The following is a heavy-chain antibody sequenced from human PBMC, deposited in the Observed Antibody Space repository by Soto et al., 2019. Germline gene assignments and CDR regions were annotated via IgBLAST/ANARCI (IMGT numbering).Heavy chain of an antibody. J-gene: IGHJ4*02. V-gene: IGHV2-5*02. Sequence: QITLKESGPTLVKPTQTLTPTCTFSGFSLSTSGVGVGWIRQPPGKALEWLALIYWDDDKRYSPLLKSRFTITKDTSKSQVVLTMTNMDPVDTATYYCAHRGAGEPEWAWGQGTLVTVSS. CDR1: GFSLSTSGVG. CDR2: IYWDDDK. CDR3: AHRGAGEPEWA. D-gene: IGHD3-3*01.